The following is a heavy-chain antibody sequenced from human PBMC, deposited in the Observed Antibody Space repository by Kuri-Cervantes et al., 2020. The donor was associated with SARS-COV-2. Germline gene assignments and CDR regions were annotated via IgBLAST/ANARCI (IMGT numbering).Heavy chain of an antibody. J-gene: IGHJ3*02. CDR3: ARERGYSLNAFDI. Sequence: GGSLRLSCAASGFTFSSYSMNWVRQAPGKGLEWVSSISSSSSYIYYADSVKGRFTISRDNAKNSLYLQMNSLRAEDTAVYYCARERGYSLNAFDIWGQGTMVTVSS. V-gene: IGHV3-21*01. CDR2: ISSSSSYI. CDR1: GFTFSSYS. D-gene: IGHD5-18*01.